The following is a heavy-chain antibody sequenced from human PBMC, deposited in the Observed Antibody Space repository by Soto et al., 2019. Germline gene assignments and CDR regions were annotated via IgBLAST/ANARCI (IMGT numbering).Heavy chain of an antibody. CDR1: GGSVNSGNYY. Sequence: QVQLQQWGAGLLKPSETLSLTSAVFGGSVNSGNYYWSWIRQPPGKGLEWIGEMSHSGGTHFNPSLKSRVTISVDTSKNQFSLKMSSVTAADTALYYCARVERGTATTVVDASDIWGPGTMVTVSS. D-gene: IGHD1-1*01. CDR2: MSHSGGT. CDR3: ARVERGTATTVVDASDI. J-gene: IGHJ3*02. V-gene: IGHV4-34*01.